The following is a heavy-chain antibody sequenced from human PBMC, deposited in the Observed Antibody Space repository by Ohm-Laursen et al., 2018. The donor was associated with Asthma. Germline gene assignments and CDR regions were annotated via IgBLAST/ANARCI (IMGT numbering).Heavy chain of an antibody. CDR3: VRDVVDRFDH. J-gene: IGHJ4*02. CDR1: GYSVTSYA. D-gene: IGHD2-21*01. Sequence: SVKVSCKVSGYSVTSYAFSWVRQAPGQRPEWMGWIYIANTNYAPKFRDRVTLTTDTSTNTLYTDLRSLGSDDTAVYYCVRDVVDRFDHWGQGSLVIVSS. V-gene: IGHV1-18*04. CDR2: IYIANT.